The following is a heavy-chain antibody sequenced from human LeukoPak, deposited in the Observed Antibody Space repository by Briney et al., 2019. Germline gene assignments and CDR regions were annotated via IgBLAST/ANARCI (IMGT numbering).Heavy chain of an antibody. CDR1: GYTFTSYG. Sequence: EASVKVSCKASGYTFTSYGISWVRQAPGQGLERMGWISAYNGNTNYAQKLQGRVTMTTDTSTSTAYMELRSLRSDDTAVYYCARTRGYSYGRYFDYWGQGTLVTVSS. CDR2: ISAYNGNT. J-gene: IGHJ4*02. D-gene: IGHD5-18*01. V-gene: IGHV1-18*01. CDR3: ARTRGYSYGRYFDY.